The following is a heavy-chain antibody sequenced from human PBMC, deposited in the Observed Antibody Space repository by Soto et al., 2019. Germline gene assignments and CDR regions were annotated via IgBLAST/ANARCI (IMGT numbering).Heavy chain of an antibody. D-gene: IGHD1-7*01. CDR2: TYYRSRGYN. CDR1: GDSVSSNTAA. V-gene: IGHV6-1*01. J-gene: IGHJ6*03. Sequence: QLQQSGPVLVQPSQTLSLTCVISGDSVSSNTAAWNWIRQSPSGGLEWLGRTYYRSRGYNDYSVSVSGRISINTYKSETQLSMSFYTVSPEDTAVYYCGGTTSIHCYFMDVWGRGTTVAVSS. CDR3: GGTTSIHCYFMDV.